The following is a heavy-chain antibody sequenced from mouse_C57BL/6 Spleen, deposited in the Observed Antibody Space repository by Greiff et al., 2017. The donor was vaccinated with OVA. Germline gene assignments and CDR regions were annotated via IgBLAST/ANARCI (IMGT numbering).Heavy chain of an antibody. D-gene: IGHD1-1*01. CDR2: INPSTGGT. CDR1: GYSFTGYY. J-gene: IGHJ2*01. CDR3: ARLGTTVVFDY. Sequence: DVQLQESGPELVKPGASVKISCKASGYSFTGYYMNWVKQSPEKSLEWIGEINPSTGGTTYNQKFKAKATLTVDKSSSTAYMQLKSLTSEDSAVYYCARLGTTVVFDYWGQGTTLTVSS. V-gene: IGHV1-42*01.